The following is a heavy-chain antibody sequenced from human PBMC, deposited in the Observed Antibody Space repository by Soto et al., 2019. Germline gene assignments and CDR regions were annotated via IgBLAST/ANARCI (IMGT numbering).Heavy chain of an antibody. J-gene: IGHJ4*02. CDR2: ISSGSSDT. Sequence: PGESLKISCEASGFTFSRVIMNWVRQVPGKGLEWVASISSGSSDTWYADSVKGRFIISRDNAQNSLFLQMNTLRPEDTAMYYCARVAYWGQGTQV. V-gene: IGHV3-21*01. CDR1: GFTFSRVI. CDR3: ARVAY.